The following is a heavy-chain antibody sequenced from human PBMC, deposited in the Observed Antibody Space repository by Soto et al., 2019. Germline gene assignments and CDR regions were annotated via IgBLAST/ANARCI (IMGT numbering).Heavy chain of an antibody. Sequence: ASVKVSCKASGFSFTSSGFNWVRQAPGQGLEWVGWVSAKRGDTNCVENLQGRVTMTTDTSTTTDYMELRSLTSDDTAVYYCARAGASDWNYVSTSSWGQGTLVTVSS. J-gene: IGHJ4*02. V-gene: IGHV1-18*04. CDR3: ARAGASDWNYVSTSS. CDR2: VSAKRGDT. CDR1: GFSFTSSG. D-gene: IGHD1-7*01.